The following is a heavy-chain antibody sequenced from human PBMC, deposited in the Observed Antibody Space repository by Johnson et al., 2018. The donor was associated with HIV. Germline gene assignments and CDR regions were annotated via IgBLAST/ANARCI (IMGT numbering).Heavy chain of an antibody. CDR3: ARDSGQLVRVDAFDI. CDR2: IYSGGST. J-gene: IGHJ3*02. Sequence: VQLVESGGGLIQPGGSLRLSCAASGFTVSSNYMSWVRQAPGKGLEWVSVIYSGGSTYYADSVKGRFTISRDNSKNTLYLQMNSLRAEDTDVYYCARDSGQLVRVDAFDIWGQGTMVTVSS. V-gene: IGHV3-53*01. D-gene: IGHD6-6*01. CDR1: GFTVSSNY.